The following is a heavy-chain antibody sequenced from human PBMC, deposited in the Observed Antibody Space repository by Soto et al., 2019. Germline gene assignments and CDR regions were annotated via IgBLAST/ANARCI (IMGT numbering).Heavy chain of an antibody. D-gene: IGHD6-19*01. CDR1: GYTFTSYA. Sequence: QVPLVQSGAEVKKPGASVKVSCKASGYTFTSYAMHWVRQAPGQRLEWMGWINAGNGNTKYSQKFQGRVTITRDTSASTAYMELSSLRSEDTAVYYCARDLSVAGTGEEEDYWGQGTLVTVSS. CDR3: ARDLSVAGTGEEEDY. J-gene: IGHJ4*02. CDR2: INAGNGNT. V-gene: IGHV1-3*01.